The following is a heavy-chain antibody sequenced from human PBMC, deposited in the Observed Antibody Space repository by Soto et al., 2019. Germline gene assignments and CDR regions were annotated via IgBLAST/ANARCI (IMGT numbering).Heavy chain of an antibody. V-gene: IGHV4-4*02. CDR2: VYNDGSA. J-gene: IGHJ4*02. D-gene: IGHD3-22*01. CDR3: ARLVYDSRLNYLYFDH. Sequence: SETLSLTCDVSGVSISSGNWWSWVRQPPGKGLEWIAEVYNDGSANYHPSLESRATIAVDRSKNQFSLRLSSVTAADTGKYYCARLVYDSRLNYLYFDHWGQGTLVTVSS. CDR1: GVSISSGNW.